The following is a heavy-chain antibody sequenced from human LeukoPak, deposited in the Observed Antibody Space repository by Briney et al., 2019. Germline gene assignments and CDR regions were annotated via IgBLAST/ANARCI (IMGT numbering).Heavy chain of an antibody. Sequence: SVKVSCKAAGSTFTGYYMHWVRQAPGQGLEWMGWINPNSGGTKHAQKFQGRVTMTRDTSISTAYMALSWLSSDDPAVSSFARGKNSGSYYHFDFWGQGTLFTVSS. D-gene: IGHD1-26*01. CDR3: ARGKNSGSYYHFDF. CDR2: INPNSGGT. CDR1: GSTFTGYY. V-gene: IGHV1-2*02. J-gene: IGHJ4*02.